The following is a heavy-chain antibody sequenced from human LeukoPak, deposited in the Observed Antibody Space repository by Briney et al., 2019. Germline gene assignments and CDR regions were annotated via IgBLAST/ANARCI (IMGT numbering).Heavy chain of an antibody. CDR2: IYWDGDK. Sequence: ESGPTLVKPTQTLTLTCTFSGFALSTSAVGMGWIRQPPGKALEWIALIYWDGDKRYSPSLKSRLTITKDTSKSQVVLAMSNMDPVDTATYYCAHRNPQSMAYYFDYWGQGTLVTVSS. J-gene: IGHJ4*02. D-gene: IGHD2/OR15-2a*01. CDR1: GFALSTSAVG. CDR3: AHRNPQSMAYYFDY. V-gene: IGHV2-5*02.